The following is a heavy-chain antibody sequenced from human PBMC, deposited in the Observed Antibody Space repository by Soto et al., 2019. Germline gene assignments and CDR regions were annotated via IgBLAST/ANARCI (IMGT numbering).Heavy chain of an antibody. CDR1: GFTFKSFG. V-gene: IGHV3-33*03. J-gene: IGHJ4*02. CDR3: ASLLTLGELGYLDH. CDR2: IWYDGINK. Sequence: QVRLVESGGGVVQPGRSLRLSCVGSGFTFKSFGIHWVRQAPGKGLEWVAVIWYDGINKKYADSVKGRFTISRDNSKNTVYLQMNSLRVEDTAVYYCASLLTLGELGYLDHWGQGSRVIVSS. D-gene: IGHD3-16*01.